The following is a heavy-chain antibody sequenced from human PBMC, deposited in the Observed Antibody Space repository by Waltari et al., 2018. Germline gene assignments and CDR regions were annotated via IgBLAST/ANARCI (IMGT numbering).Heavy chain of an antibody. CDR3: ARDLMYGEHPLFDR. D-gene: IGHD4-17*01. CDR2: IRSKAYGETT. V-gene: IGHV3-49*04. Sequence: DVQLAESGGGLVQPGRSLRLSCTTSGFTFVVYSMNWVRQAPGQGLEWVGFIRSKAYGETTDYAASVRGRFTISRDDSKSIAYLQMNSLKTGDTAIYFCARDLMYGEHPLFDRWGQGTLVTVSS. CDR1: GFTFVVYS. J-gene: IGHJ5*02.